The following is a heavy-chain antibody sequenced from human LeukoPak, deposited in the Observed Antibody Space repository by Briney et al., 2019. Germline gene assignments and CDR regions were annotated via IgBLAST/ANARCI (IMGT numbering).Heavy chain of an antibody. J-gene: IGHJ6*02. CDR3: ARGGSFDLYYYYGMDV. CDR2: INPSGGST. CDR1: GYTFTSYY. D-gene: IGHD2-15*01. Sequence: ASAKVSCKASGYTFTSYYMHWVRQAPGQGLEWMGIINPSGGSTSYAQKFQGRVTMTRDTSTSTVYMELSSLRSEDTAVYYCARGGSFDLYYYYGMDVWGQGTTVTVSS. V-gene: IGHV1-46*01.